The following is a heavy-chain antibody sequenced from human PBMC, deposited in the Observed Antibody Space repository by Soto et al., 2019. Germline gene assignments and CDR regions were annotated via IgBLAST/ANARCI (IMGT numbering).Heavy chain of an antibody. CDR3: ARRYSSSLDV. Sequence: QVQLQESGPGLVKPSETLSLTCTVSGGSIRSYYWSWIRQPPGKGLEWIGYIYYSGSTNHNPSLKSRVTISVDTSKNQFSLKLSSVTAADTAVYYCARRYSSSLDVWGQGTTVTVSS. J-gene: IGHJ6*02. CDR1: GGSIRSYY. CDR2: IYYSGST. D-gene: IGHD6-13*01. V-gene: IGHV4-59*08.